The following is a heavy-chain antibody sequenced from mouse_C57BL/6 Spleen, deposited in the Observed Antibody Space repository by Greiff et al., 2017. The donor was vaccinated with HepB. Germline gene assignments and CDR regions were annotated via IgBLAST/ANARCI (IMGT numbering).Heavy chain of an antibody. D-gene: IGHD1-1*01. Sequence: EVKLMESGPGLVKPSQSLSLTCSVTGYSITSGYYWNWIRQFPGNKLEWMGYISYDGSNNYNPSLKNQISITRDTSKNQFFLKFNTVTTEGTATYYCARDRDYGIGDWFAYWGPRTLVTVSA. V-gene: IGHV3-6*01. J-gene: IGHJ3*01. CDR3: ARDRDYGIGDWFAY. CDR2: ISYDGSN. CDR1: GYSITSGYY.